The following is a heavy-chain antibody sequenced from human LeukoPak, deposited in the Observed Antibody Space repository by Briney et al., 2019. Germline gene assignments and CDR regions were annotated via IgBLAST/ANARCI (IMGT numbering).Heavy chain of an antibody. CDR2: ISYDGSNK. D-gene: IGHD1-1*01. J-gene: IGHJ4*02. CDR3: AIGVEKGY. V-gene: IGHV3-30*03. CDR1: GFTFSSYG. Sequence: GGSLRLSCAASGFTFSSYGMHWVRQAPGKGLELVAVISYDGSNKYYADSVKGRFTISRDNSKNTLYLQMNSLRAEDTAVYYCAIGVEKGYWGQGTLVTVSS.